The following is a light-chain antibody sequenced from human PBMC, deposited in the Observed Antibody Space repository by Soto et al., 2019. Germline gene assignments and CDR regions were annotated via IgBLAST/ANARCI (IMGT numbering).Light chain of an antibody. J-gene: IGKJ2*03. CDR2: GGS. CDR1: QSVTSTY. V-gene: IGKV3-20*01. Sequence: EIVLTQSPVTPSLSPGERATLSCTASQSVTSTYLAWYQQKPGQSPRLIIYGGSTRASDFPDRFSGGGSGTDFTLIISRVAPDDSAVYYCHCHQFDSSRVYSFGQGTKLEI. CDR3: HCHQFDSSRVYS.